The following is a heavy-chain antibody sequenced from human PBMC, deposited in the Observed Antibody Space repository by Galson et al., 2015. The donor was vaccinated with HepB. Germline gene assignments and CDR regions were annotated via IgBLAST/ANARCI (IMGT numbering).Heavy chain of an antibody. CDR3: TKEKTMIVVARPYYFDY. CDR2: ISWSGVTI. CDR1: GFSFDDYA. J-gene: IGHJ4*02. D-gene: IGHD3-22*01. V-gene: IGHV3-9*01. Sequence: SLRLSCADSGFSFDDYAMHWVRQAPGKGLEWVSGISWSGVTIGYADSVKGRFAISRDNAKHSLSLQMNSLRPEDTALYYCTKEKTMIVVARPYYFDYWGQGTLVTVSS.